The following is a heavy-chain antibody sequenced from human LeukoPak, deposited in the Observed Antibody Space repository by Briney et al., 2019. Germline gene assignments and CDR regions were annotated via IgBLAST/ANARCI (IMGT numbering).Heavy chain of an antibody. Sequence: PGGSLRLSCAGSGFTFNSYEMNWVRQAPGQGLEWVSYISSSGSKIHYADSVKGRFTISRDNAKNSLYLQMNSLRAEDTAVYYCARAGGIGSSGYSSLYWGQGTLVTVSS. CDR1: GFTFNSYE. V-gene: IGHV3-48*03. D-gene: IGHD3-22*01. J-gene: IGHJ4*02. CDR3: ARAGGIGSSGYSSLY. CDR2: ISSSGSKI.